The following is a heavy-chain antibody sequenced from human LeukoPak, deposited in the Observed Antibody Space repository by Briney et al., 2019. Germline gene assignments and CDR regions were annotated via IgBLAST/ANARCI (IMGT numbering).Heavy chain of an antibody. Sequence: AETLSLTCAVYGGSFSGYYWSWIRQPPGKGLEWIGEINHSGSTNYNPSLKSRVTISVETSKNQFSLKLSSVTAADTAMYYCARGGWGQWLDRELLDYWGKGTLVTVSS. D-gene: IGHD6-19*01. J-gene: IGHJ4*02. V-gene: IGHV4-34*01. CDR2: INHSGST. CDR1: GGSFSGYY. CDR3: ARGGWGQWLDRELLDY.